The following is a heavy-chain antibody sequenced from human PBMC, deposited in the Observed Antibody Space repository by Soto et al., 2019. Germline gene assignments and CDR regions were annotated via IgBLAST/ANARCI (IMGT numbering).Heavy chain of an antibody. J-gene: IGHJ6*02. CDR1: GYTFTSYD. CDR2: MNPNSGNT. CDR3: AREISYGLDV. Sequence: QVQLVQSGAEVKKPGASVKVSCKASGYTFTSYDINWVRQATGQGLEWMGWMNPNSGNTGYAQKLQGRLPMTRNTSITTAYMEVSSLRSEDTAVYYCAREISYGLDVWGQGTTVTVSS. V-gene: IGHV1-8*01.